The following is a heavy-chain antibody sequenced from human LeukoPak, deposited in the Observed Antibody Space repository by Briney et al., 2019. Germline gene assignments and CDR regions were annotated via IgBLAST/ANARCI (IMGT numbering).Heavy chain of an antibody. J-gene: IGHJ4*02. CDR3: ARDRRDGYSSIFDY. CDR2: TYYRSKWYH. Sequence: SQTLSLTCAISGDSVSSNSAAWNWIRQSPSRGLEWLGRTYYRSKWYHDYTVSMKSRITINPDTSKNQFSLQLNSVPPDDTAVYYCARDRRDGYSSIFDYWGQGTLVTVSS. D-gene: IGHD5-24*01. CDR1: GDSVSSNSAA. V-gene: IGHV6-1*01.